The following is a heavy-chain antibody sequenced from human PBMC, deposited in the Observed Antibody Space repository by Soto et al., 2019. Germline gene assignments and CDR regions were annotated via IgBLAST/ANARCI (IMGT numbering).Heavy chain of an antibody. V-gene: IGHV3-66*01. D-gene: IGHD3-3*01. CDR1: GFTVSSNY. Sequence: GGSLRLSCAASGFTVSSNYMSWVRQAPGKGLEWVSVIYSGGSTYYADSVKGRFTISRDNSKNTLYLQMNSLRAEDTAVYYCARGYYDFWSGPDTYFDYWGQGTLVTVSS. J-gene: IGHJ4*02. CDR2: IYSGGST. CDR3: ARGYYDFWSGPDTYFDY.